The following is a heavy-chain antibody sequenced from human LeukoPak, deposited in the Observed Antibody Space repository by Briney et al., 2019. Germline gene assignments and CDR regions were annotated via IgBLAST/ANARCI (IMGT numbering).Heavy chain of an antibody. V-gene: IGHV1-18*01. D-gene: IGHD4-17*01. CDR1: GYTFTSYG. CDR3: ARDDYGDYPNQYYFDY. Sequence: ASVKVSCKASGYTFTSYGISWVRQAPGQGLEWMGWISAYNGNTNYAQKLQGRVTMTTDTSTSTAYMELRSLRSDDTAVYYCARDDYGDYPNQYYFDYWGQGTLVTVSS. CDR2: ISAYNGNT. J-gene: IGHJ4*02.